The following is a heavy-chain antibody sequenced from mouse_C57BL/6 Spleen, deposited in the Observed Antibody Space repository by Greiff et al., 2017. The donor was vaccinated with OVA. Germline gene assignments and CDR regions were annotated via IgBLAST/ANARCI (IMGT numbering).Heavy chain of an antibody. D-gene: IGHD2-3*01. CDR1: GFTFSSYA. V-gene: IGHV5-4*01. Sequence: EVNLVESGGGLVKPGGSLKLSCAASGFTFSSYAMSWVRQTPEKRLEWVATISDGGSYTYYPDNVKGRFTISRDNAKNNLYLQMSHLKSEDTAMYYCARDLDGTYYAMDYWGQGTSVTVSS. CDR2: ISDGGSYT. J-gene: IGHJ4*01. CDR3: ARDLDGTYYAMDY.